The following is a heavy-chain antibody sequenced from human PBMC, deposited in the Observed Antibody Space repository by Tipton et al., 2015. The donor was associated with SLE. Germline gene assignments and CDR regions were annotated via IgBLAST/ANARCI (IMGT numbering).Heavy chain of an antibody. V-gene: IGHV1-69*09. CDR2: IIPILGIA. D-gene: IGHD3-10*02. CDR1: GGTFSSYA. CDR3: ASLIMLFAFYI. J-gene: IGHJ3*02. Sequence: QLVQSGAEVKKPGSSVKASCKASGGTFSSYAISWVRQAPGQGLEWMGRIIPILGIANYAQKFQGRVTITADKSTSTAYMELSSLSSEDTDLYYCASLIMLFAFYIWGQGTMVTVSS.